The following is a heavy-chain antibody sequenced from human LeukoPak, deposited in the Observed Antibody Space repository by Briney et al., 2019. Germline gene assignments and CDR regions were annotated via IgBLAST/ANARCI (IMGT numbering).Heavy chain of an antibody. Sequence: GGSLRLSCAASGFTFSSYGMHWVRQAPGKGLEWVAVISYDGSNKYYADSVKGRFTISRDNSKNTLYLQMNSLRAEDTAVYYCAKDRIYNFIFDYWGQGTLVTVSS. CDR1: GFTFSSYG. D-gene: IGHD3/OR15-3a*01. CDR3: AKDRIYNFIFDY. CDR2: ISYDGSNK. J-gene: IGHJ4*02. V-gene: IGHV3-30*18.